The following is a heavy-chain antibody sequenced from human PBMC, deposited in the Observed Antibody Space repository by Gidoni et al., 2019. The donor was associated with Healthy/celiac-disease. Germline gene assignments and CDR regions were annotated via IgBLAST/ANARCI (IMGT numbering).Heavy chain of an antibody. D-gene: IGHD2-15*01. Sequence: EVQLLESGGGLVQPGGSLRLSCAASGFTFSSYAMGWVRQAPGKGLAWVSAISGSGCSTYYADYVKGRFTISRDNSKNTLYLQMNSLRAEDTAVYYCAKDSYRGSRYVSWFDPWGQGTLVTVSS. CDR1: GFTFSSYA. CDR3: AKDSYRGSRYVSWFDP. CDR2: ISGSGCST. J-gene: IGHJ5*02. V-gene: IGHV3-23*01.